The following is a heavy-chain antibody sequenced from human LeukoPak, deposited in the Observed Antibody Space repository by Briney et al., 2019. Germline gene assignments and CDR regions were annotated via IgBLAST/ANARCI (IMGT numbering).Heavy chain of an antibody. V-gene: IGHV3-23*01. CDR3: AKNPVGYCSGGSYYVDY. CDR2: ISGSGGST. J-gene: IGHJ4*02. CDR1: GFTFSSYA. D-gene: IGHD2-15*01. Sequence: GGSLRLSCAASGFTFSSYAMSWVRQAPGKGLEWVSAISGSGGSTYYADSVKGRFTISRDNSKNTLYLQMNSLRAEDTAVYYCAKNPVGYCSGGSYYVDYWGQGTLVTVSS.